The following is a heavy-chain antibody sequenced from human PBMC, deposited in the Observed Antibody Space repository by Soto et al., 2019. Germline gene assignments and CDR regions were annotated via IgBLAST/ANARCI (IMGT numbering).Heavy chain of an antibody. CDR1: GDSVSSNSAA. CDR3: AREPSAQWLRFGWFDP. J-gene: IGHJ5*02. V-gene: IGHV6-1*01. CDR2: TYYRSKWYN. D-gene: IGHD5-12*01. Sequence: PSQTLSLTCAISGDSVSSNSAAWNWIRQSPSRGLELLGRTYYRSKWYNDYAVSVKSRITINPDTSKNQFSLQLNSVTPEDTAVYYCAREPSAQWLRFGWFDPWGQGTLVTVSS.